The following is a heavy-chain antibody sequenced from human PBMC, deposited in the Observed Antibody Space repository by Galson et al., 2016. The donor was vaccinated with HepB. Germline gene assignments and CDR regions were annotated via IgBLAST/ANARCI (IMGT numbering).Heavy chain of an antibody. D-gene: IGHD3-10*01. CDR1: GGTFSGFA. CDR2: IIPMFGTP. J-gene: IGHJ4*02. V-gene: IGHV1-69*13. Sequence: SVKVSCKASGGTFSGFAISWVRQAPGQGLEWMGGIIPMFGTPNYAQKVRGRVTITADESTSTAYMELTSLRSQDTAVYYCASHTRGQYDSGRYELNYWGQGTLVTVSS. CDR3: ASHTRGQYDSGRYELNY.